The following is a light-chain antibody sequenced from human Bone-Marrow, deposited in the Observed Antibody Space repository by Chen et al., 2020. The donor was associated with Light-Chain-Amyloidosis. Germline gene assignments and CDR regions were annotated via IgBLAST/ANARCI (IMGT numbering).Light chain of an antibody. CDR2: RDT. V-gene: IGLV3-25*03. CDR3: QSADSSGTYEVR. CDR1: DLPTKY. J-gene: IGLJ2*01. Sequence: SYELTQPPSVSVSPGQPARITCSGDDLPTKYAYWYQQKPGQAPVLVIHRDTERPSGISERFSGYSSGTTATLTISGGQAEDEADYHCQSADSSGTYEVRFGGGTKLSVL.